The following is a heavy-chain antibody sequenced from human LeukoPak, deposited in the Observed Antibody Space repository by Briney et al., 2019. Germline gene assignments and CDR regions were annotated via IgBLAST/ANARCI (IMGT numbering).Heavy chain of an antibody. J-gene: IGHJ6*02. CDR1: GFTFSACE. CDR2: ISRSGSTR. CDR3: ARVGYCSGGKCYGMDV. Sequence: GGSLRLSCAISGFTFSACELTWVRQAPGKGLEWVSYISRSGSTRYYADSVKGRFTISRDNAKNSLYLQMNSLRAEDTAVYYCARVGYCSGGKCYGMDVWGQGTTVTVS. V-gene: IGHV3-48*03. D-gene: IGHD2-15*01.